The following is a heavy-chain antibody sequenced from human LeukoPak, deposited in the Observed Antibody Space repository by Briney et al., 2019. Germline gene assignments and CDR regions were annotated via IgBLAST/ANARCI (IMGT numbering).Heavy chain of an antibody. D-gene: IGHD2-15*01. J-gene: IGHJ4*02. CDR1: GGSISSGSYY. CDR3: ARGPTYCSSSSCLQGE. CDR2: IYTSGST. Sequence: SSETLSLTCTVSGGSISSGSYYWSWIRQPAGKGLEWIGLIYTSGSTNYNPSLKSRVTISVDTSKNQFSLKLSSVTAADTAVYYCARGPTYCSSSSCLQGEWGQGTLVTVSS. V-gene: IGHV4-61*02.